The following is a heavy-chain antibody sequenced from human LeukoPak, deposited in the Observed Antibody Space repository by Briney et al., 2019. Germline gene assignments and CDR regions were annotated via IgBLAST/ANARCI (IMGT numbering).Heavy chain of an antibody. D-gene: IGHD2-2*01. Sequence: PSETLSLPCAVYGGSFSGYYWSWIRQPPGKGLEWIGEINHSGSTNYNPSLKSRVTISVDTSKNQFSLKLCSVTAADTAVYYCARGNLMPSSLSLWGNYYYYYGMDVWGQGTTVTVSS. J-gene: IGHJ6*02. CDR2: INHSGST. CDR1: GGSFSGYY. V-gene: IGHV4-34*01. CDR3: ARGNLMPSSLSLWGNYYYYYGMDV.